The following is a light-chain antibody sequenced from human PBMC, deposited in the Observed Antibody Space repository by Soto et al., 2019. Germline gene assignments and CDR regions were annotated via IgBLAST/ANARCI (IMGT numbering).Light chain of an antibody. V-gene: IGLV2-11*01. J-gene: IGLJ1*01. CDR2: DVS. Sequence: QSVLTQPRSVSGSPGQSVTISCTGTSSDVGGYNYVSWYQQHPGKAPKLMIYDVSKRPSGVPDRFSGSKSGNTASLTISGLQAEDEADYHCCSCAGSYTYVFGTGTKVTVL. CDR3: CSCAGSYTYV. CDR1: SSDVGGYNY.